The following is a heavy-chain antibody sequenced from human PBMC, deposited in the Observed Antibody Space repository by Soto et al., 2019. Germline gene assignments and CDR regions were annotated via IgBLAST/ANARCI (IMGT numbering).Heavy chain of an antibody. CDR1: GFTFSSYA. D-gene: IGHD3-22*01. Sequence: GGSLRLSCAASGFTFSSYAMSWVRQAPGKGLEWVSAISGSGGSTYYADSVKGRFTISRDNSKNTLYLQMNSLRAEDTAVYYCAKDAIYYDSSGYYYYFDYGGQGTLVT. CDR3: AKDAIYYDSSGYYYYFDY. V-gene: IGHV3-23*01. CDR2: ISGSGGST. J-gene: IGHJ4*02.